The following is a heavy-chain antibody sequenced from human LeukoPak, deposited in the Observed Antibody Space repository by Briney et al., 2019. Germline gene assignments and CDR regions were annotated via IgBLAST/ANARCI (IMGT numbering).Heavy chain of an antibody. V-gene: IGHV3-23*01. CDR1: GFTFSSYA. CDR2: ISGSGGST. CDR3: AKKTGNGCSRSCDY. D-gene: IGHD6-19*01. J-gene: IGHJ4*02. Sequence: GGSLRLSCAASGFTFSSYAMSWVRQAPGKGLEWVPAISGSGGSTYYADSVKGRFTISRDNSKNTLYLQMNSLRAEDTAVYYCAKKTGNGCSRSCDYWGQGTLVTVSS.